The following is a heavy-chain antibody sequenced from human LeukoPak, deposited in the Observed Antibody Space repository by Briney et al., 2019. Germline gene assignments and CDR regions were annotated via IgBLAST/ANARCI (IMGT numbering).Heavy chain of an antibody. J-gene: IGHJ4*02. CDR1: GFTFSSYG. V-gene: IGHV3-30*18. D-gene: IGHD2-2*01. Sequence: GRSLRLSCAASGFTFSSYGMHWVRQAPGEGLEWVAVISYDGSNKYYADSVKGRFTISRDNSKNTLYLQMNSLRAEDTAVYYCAKDLGAVVPAAMGLDYWGQGTLVTVSS. CDR2: ISYDGSNK. CDR3: AKDLGAVVPAAMGLDY.